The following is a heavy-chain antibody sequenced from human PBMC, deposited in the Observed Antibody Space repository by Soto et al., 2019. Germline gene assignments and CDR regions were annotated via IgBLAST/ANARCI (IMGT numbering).Heavy chain of an antibody. CDR3: AKGYSGYDSALDY. J-gene: IGHJ4*02. Sequence: PGGSLRLSCAASGFTFNTYGMHWVRQAPGKGLEWVAFISYDGSNKYYADSVKGRFTVSRDNSKNTLYLQMNSLRAEDTAVCYCAKGYSGYDSALDYWGQGT. D-gene: IGHD5-12*01. V-gene: IGHV3-30*18. CDR2: ISYDGSNK. CDR1: GFTFNTYG.